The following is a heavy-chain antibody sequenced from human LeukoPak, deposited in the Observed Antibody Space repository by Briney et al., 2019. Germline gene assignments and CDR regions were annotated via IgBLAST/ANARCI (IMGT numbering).Heavy chain of an antibody. CDR2: VSYLGDDQ. Sequence: QPGGSLRLSCAASGFTFSSYGIHWVRLSPGKGLEWVAVVSYLGDDQFYAESVKGRFTISRDNSKKTVFLQMNSLRGEDTAVYYCAKDRSSGPHYYYGMDVWGRGTTVIVSS. CDR3: AKDRSSGPHYYYGMDV. CDR1: GFTFSSYG. V-gene: IGHV3-30*18. J-gene: IGHJ6*02. D-gene: IGHD3-22*01.